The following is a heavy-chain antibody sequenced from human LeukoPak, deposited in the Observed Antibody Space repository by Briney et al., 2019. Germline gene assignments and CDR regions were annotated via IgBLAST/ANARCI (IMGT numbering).Heavy chain of an antibody. CDR3: ARDRYCSSTSCFIEGYYYYYGMDV. J-gene: IGHJ6*02. CDR2: IYYSGST. Sequence: SETLSLTCTVSGGSISSGDYYWSWIRQPPGKGLEWIGYIYYSGSTYYNPSLKSRVTISVDTSKNQFSLKLSSVTAADTAVYYCARDRYCSSTSCFIEGYYYYYGMDVWGQGTTVTVSS. CDR1: GGSISSGDYY. D-gene: IGHD2-2*01. V-gene: IGHV4-30-4*01.